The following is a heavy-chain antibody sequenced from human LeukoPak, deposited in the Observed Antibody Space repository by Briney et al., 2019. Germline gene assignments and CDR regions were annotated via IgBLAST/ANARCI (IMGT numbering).Heavy chain of an antibody. D-gene: IGHD3-22*01. V-gene: IGHV3-30-3*01. CDR2: ISYDGSNK. CDR3: ARDKYYSDTETSLRYDY. Sequence: GGSLRLSCAASGFTVSSNYMTWVRQAPGKGLEWVAVISYDGSNKYYADSVKGRFTISRDNSKNTLYLQMNSLRAEDTAVYYCARDKYYSDTETSLRYDYWGQGTLVTVSS. J-gene: IGHJ4*02. CDR1: GFTVSSNY.